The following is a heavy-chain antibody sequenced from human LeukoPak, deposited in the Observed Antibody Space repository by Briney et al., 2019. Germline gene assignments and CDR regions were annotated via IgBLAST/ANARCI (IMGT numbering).Heavy chain of an antibody. V-gene: IGHV3-48*03. J-gene: IGHJ4*02. CDR3: ARDGAGGAVDY. D-gene: IGHD3-10*01. Sequence: GGSLRLSCAASGFTFSSYEMNWVRQAPGKGLEWVSYISSSGRTIKYADFVKGRFTISRDNAKNSLYLQMNSLRAEDTAVYYCARDGAGGAVDYWGQGALVTVSS. CDR2: ISSSGRTI. CDR1: GFTFSSYE.